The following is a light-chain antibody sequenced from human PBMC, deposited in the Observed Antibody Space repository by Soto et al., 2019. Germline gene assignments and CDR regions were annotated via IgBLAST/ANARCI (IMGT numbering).Light chain of an antibody. J-gene: IGLJ3*02. CDR2: STN. CDR1: SGSVSTNYY. V-gene: IGLV8-61*01. CDR3: VLFVGSGIGV. Sequence: QTVVTQEPSLAVSPGGTVTLTCGLSSGSVSTNYYPSWYQQTPGQAPRSLIYSTNSRSSGVPDRFSGSILGNKAALTITGAQADDECDYYCVLFVGSGIGVFGGGTKVTVL.